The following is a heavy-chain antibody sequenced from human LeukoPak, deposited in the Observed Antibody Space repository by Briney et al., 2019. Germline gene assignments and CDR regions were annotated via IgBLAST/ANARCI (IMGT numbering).Heavy chain of an antibody. V-gene: IGHV3-74*01. CDR1: GFTFSSYW. Sequence: PGGSLRLSCAASGFTFSSYWMHWVRQAPGKGLVWVSRINSDGSSTSYADSVKGRFTISRDNAKNTLYLQMNSLRAEDTAVYYCARLCCSSGSAYGKHYFDSWGQGALVTVSS. D-gene: IGHD2-2*01. J-gene: IGHJ4*02. CDR2: INSDGSST. CDR3: ARLCCSSGSAYGKHYFDS.